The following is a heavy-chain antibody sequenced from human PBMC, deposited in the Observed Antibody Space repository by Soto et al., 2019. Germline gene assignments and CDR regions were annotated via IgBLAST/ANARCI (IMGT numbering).Heavy chain of an antibody. V-gene: IGHV3-15*07. CDR1: GFTFTYAW. Sequence: AGGSLRLSCAASGFTFTYAWMNWVRQAPGKGLEWVGRIKSKTDGETTDYAAPVEGRFTISRADSQNTLYLQMNSLKTEDTAVYYCTTVLWFGDPSDHYGTAVWGQGTTVTVPS. D-gene: IGHD3-10*01. J-gene: IGHJ6*02. CDR2: IKSKTDGETT. CDR3: TTVLWFGDPSDHYGTAV.